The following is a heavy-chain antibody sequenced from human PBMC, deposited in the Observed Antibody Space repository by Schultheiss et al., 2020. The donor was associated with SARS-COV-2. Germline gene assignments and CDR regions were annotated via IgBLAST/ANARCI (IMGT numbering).Heavy chain of an antibody. CDR2: IYHSGST. Sequence: SETLSLTCTVSGYSISSGYYWGWIRQPPGKGLEWIGSIYHSGSTYYNPSLKSRVTISVDTSKNQFSLKLSSVTAADTAVYYCAMYSSSWCFDYWGQGTLVTAPQ. D-gene: IGHD6-13*01. J-gene: IGHJ4*02. CDR3: AMYSSSWCFDY. CDR1: GYSISSGYY. V-gene: IGHV4-38-2*02.